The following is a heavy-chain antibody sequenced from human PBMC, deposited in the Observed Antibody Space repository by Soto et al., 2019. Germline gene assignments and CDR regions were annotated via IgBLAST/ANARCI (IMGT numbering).Heavy chain of an antibody. Sequence: SVKVSCKASGYTFTGYYMHWVRQAPGQGLEWMGGIIPIFGTANYAQKFQGRVTITADESTSTAYMELSSLRSEDTAVYYCARVVTVVKSFHYWYFDLWGRGTLVTISS. CDR3: ARVVTVVKSFHYWYFDL. V-gene: IGHV1-69*13. CDR2: IIPIFGTA. D-gene: IGHD2-15*01. J-gene: IGHJ2*01. CDR1: GYTFTGYY.